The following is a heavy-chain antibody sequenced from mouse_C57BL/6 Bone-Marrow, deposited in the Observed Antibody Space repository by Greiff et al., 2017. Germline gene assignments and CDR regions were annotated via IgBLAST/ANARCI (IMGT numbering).Heavy chain of an antibody. CDR1: GYAFSRSW. V-gene: IGHV1-82*01. CDR2: IYPGDGDT. D-gene: IGHD1-1*01. CDR3: ARGATVVATDWYCDV. Sequence: QVQLQQSGPELVKPGASVKISCKASGYAFSRSWMNWVKQRPGKGLEWIGRIYPGDGDTNYNGKFKGKATLTADKSSSTAYMQLSSLTSEDSAVYFCARGATVVATDWYCDVWGTGTTVTVSS. J-gene: IGHJ1*03.